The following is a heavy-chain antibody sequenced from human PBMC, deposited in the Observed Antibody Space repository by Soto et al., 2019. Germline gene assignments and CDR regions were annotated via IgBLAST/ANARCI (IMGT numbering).Heavy chain of an antibody. CDR1: GGSISSGGYY. Sequence: QVQLQESGPGLVKPSQTLSLTCTVSGGSISSGGYYWSWIRQHPGKGLEWIGYIYYSGSTYFNPSLKSRVTISVDTSKNQCSLKLSSVTAADTAVYYCARISYGDKHIDYWGQGTLVTVSS. CDR3: ARISYGDKHIDY. V-gene: IGHV4-31*03. J-gene: IGHJ4*02. D-gene: IGHD4-17*01. CDR2: IYYSGST.